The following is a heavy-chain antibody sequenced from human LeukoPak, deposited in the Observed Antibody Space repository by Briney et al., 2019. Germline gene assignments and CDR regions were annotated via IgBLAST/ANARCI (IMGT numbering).Heavy chain of an antibody. Sequence: ASVKVSCKASGYTFTGYYMHWVRQAPGQGLEWMGRINPNSGGTNYAQKFQGRVTMTRDTSISTAYMELSRLRSDDTAVYYCARADCSSSCPFDYRGQGTLVTVSS. J-gene: IGHJ4*02. CDR3: ARADCSSSCPFDY. CDR2: INPNSGGT. CDR1: GYTFTGYY. V-gene: IGHV1-2*06. D-gene: IGHD6-13*01.